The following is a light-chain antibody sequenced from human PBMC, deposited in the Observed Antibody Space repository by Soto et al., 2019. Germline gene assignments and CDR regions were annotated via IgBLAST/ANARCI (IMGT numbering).Light chain of an antibody. CDR1: QSVSNNY. CDR3: QQYGSSPQT. CDR2: GAS. V-gene: IGKV3-20*01. J-gene: IGKJ1*01. Sequence: EIVFSQSPRTLSLSPGERATLSCRASQSVSNNYLAWYQQKPGQAPRLLIYGASNRATGIPDRFSGSGSGTDFTLTISRLEPEDFAVYYCQQYGSSPQTFGQGTKVDI.